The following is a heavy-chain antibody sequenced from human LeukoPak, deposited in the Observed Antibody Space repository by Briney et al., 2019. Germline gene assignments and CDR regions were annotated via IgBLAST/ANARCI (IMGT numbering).Heavy chain of an antibody. J-gene: IGHJ4*02. CDR1: GYSFTSYW. Sequence: KGGESLKITCKGSGYSFTSYWIGWVRQMPGKGLEWMGFIYPGDSDTRYSPSFQGQVTISADKSISTAYLQWSTLKASDTAIYYCARGESDFDYWGQGTLVTVSS. V-gene: IGHV5-51*01. D-gene: IGHD3-16*01. CDR3: ARGESDFDY. CDR2: IYPGDSDT.